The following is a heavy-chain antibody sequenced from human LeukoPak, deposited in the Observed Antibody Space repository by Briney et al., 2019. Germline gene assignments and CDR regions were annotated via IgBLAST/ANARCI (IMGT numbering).Heavy chain of an antibody. CDR2: INAGIGNT. Sequence: GASVKVSCKASGYIFTSYTMHWVRQAPGQRLEWMGWINAGIGNTKYSQKFQGRVTITRDTSASTAYMELSSLRSEDTAVYYCAILWFGEMDVWGKGTTVTVSS. CDR3: AILWFGEMDV. J-gene: IGHJ6*04. CDR1: GYIFTSYT. V-gene: IGHV1-3*01. D-gene: IGHD3-10*01.